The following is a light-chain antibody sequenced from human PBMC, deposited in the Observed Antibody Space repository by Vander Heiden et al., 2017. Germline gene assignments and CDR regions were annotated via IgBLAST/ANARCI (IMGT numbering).Light chain of an antibody. V-gene: IGKV1-39*01. CDR3: QQSDSTPFT. CDR2: AAS. CDR1: QSISSY. Sequence: GDRVTITCRASQSISSYLNWYQQKPGKAPKLLIYAASSLQSGVPSRFSGSGSGTDFTLTISRLQPEDFATYYCQQSDSTPFTFGHGTKVDIK. J-gene: IGKJ3*01.